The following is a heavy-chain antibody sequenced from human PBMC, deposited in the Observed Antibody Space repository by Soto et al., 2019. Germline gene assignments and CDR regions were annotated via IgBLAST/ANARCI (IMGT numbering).Heavy chain of an antibody. CDR1: GYSFTIYW. Sequence: PGESLKISCNGSGYSFTIYWISWVRQMPGKGLEWMGRIDPSDSYTNYSPSFQGHVTISADKSISTAYLQWSSLKASDTAMYYCARLCSTSCYKHGMDVWGQGTTVTVSS. CDR3: ARLCSTSCYKHGMDV. V-gene: IGHV5-10-1*01. D-gene: IGHD2-2*02. CDR2: IDPSDSYT. J-gene: IGHJ6*02.